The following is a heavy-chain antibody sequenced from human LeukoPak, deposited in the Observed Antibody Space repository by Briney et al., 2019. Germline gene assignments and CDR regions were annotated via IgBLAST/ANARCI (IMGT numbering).Heavy chain of an antibody. J-gene: IGHJ5*02. CDR1: GGSISSGSYY. Sequence: PSETLSLTCTVSGGSISSGSYYWSCIRQPAGKGLEWIGRIYTSGSTNYNPSLKSRVTISVDTSKNQFSLKLSSVTAADTAVYYCARALLYQLLRNNWFDPWGQGTLVTVSS. CDR2: IYTSGST. D-gene: IGHD2-2*01. V-gene: IGHV4-61*02. CDR3: ARALLYQLLRNNWFDP.